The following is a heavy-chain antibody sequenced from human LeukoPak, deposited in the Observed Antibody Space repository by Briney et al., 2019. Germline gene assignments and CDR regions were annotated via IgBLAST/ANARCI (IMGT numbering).Heavy chain of an antibody. CDR3: ARRPQVYNGMDV. V-gene: IGHV4-39*07. Sequence: NTSETLSLTCTVSGGPISSGSDYWGWIRQPPGKGLEWIGSIYYSGTSNYNPSLKSRVSMSVDTSKNHFSLKLTSVTAADTAVYFCARRPQVYNGMDVXGXXXTVTVSS. CDR2: IYYSGTS. CDR1: GGPISSGSDY. J-gene: IGHJ6*01.